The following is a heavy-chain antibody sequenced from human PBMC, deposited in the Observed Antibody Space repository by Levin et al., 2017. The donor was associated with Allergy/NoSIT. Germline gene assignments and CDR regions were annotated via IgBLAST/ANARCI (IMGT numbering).Heavy chain of an antibody. J-gene: IGHJ5*02. Sequence: SQTLSLTCTVCGGSISSSRFYWGWIRQPPGKGLEWIGSIYYSGSTYYNPSLKSRVTISVDTSKNQFSLKLSSVTAADTAVYYCARSPLYYFGSGFDPWGQGTLVTVSS. D-gene: IGHD3-10*01. CDR3: ARSPLYYFGSGFDP. V-gene: IGHV4-39*01. CDR2: IYYSGST. CDR1: GGSISSSRFY.